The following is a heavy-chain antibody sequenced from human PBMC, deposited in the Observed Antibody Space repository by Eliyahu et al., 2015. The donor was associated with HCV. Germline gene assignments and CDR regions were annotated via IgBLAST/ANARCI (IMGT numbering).Heavy chain of an antibody. V-gene: IGHV4-59*01. CDR3: ASGGGGIAVAGTGGWFDP. D-gene: IGHD6-19*01. CDR1: GGPIXXYY. CDR2: XHNSGST. J-gene: IGHJ5*02. Sequence: QVQLQESGPGLVKPSETLSLXCTVSGGPIXXYYWXWIRQPPGKGLEWIWFXHNSGSTNXNPSXKSRVTISVDTSKNQFSLNLXSVTAADTAVYYCASGGGGIAVAGTGGWFDPWGQGTLVTVSS.